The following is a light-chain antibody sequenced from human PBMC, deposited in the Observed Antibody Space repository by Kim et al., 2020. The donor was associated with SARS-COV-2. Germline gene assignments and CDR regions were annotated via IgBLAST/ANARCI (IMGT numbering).Light chain of an antibody. CDR2: DAS. Sequence: SVSPGERATLSCRASQSVSSKLAWYQQKPGQAPRLLIYDASTRATGIPARFSGSGSGTEFTLTISSLQSEDFAVYYCQQYNNWPYTFGQGTKLEI. J-gene: IGKJ2*01. CDR1: QSVSSK. CDR3: QQYNNWPYT. V-gene: IGKV3-15*01.